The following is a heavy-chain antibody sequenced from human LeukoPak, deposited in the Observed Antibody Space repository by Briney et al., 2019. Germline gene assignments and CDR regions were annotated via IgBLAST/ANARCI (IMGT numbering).Heavy chain of an antibody. D-gene: IGHD5-24*01. J-gene: IGHJ4*02. Sequence: SETLSLTCTVSGGSISSSSYYWVWIRQPPGKGLVWIGSIYYSGSTYYNPSLKSRVTISVDTSKNQFSLKLSSVTAADTAVYYCARHVRDGYNFDYWGQGTLVTVSS. CDR1: GGSISSSSYY. V-gene: IGHV4-39*01. CDR3: ARHVRDGYNFDY. CDR2: IYYSGST.